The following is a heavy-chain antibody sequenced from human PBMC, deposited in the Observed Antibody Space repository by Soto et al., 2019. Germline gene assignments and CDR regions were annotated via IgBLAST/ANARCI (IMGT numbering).Heavy chain of an antibody. D-gene: IGHD2-2*01. CDR2: IYPDDSDT. Sequence: GESLKISCKHSGFNFPTFWIAWVRQMPGKGLEWMGTIYPDDSDTRYSPSFQGQVTISADKSIQTAYLQWGSLKASDSALYYCARGKYRSPRGGLDVWGQATPVTVSS. CDR3: ARGKYRSPRGGLDV. V-gene: IGHV5-51*01. J-gene: IGHJ6*02. CDR1: GFNFPTFW.